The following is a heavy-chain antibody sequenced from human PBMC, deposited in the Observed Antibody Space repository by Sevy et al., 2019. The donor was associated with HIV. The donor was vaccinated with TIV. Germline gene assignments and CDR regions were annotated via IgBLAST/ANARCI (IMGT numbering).Heavy chain of an antibody. J-gene: IGHJ4*02. CDR1: VGSISSSSYY. V-gene: IGHV4-39*01. Sequence: SETLSLTCTVSVGSISSSSYYWGWIRQPPGKGLEWIGTIYFGGTTYNNPSLKSRVTLSLDTSKNQFSLKLTSVAAADTALYFCASGYTSSRGPFDYWGQGALVTVSS. CDR2: IYFGGTT. D-gene: IGHD2-2*01. CDR3: ASGYTSSRGPFDY.